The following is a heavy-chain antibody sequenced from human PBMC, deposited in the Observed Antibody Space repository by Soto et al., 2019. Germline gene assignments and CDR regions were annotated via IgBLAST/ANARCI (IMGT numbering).Heavy chain of an antibody. V-gene: IGHV3-74*01. Sequence: EVQLVESGGGLVQPGGPLKLSCAASGFTFTNYWIHWVRQAPGKGLVWVSRTNSDGSNISYADFVKGRFTISRDNAKTTVYLQMNSLRAEDTAVYFCASSATGLYGDYNWGQGALVTVSS. CDR1: GFTFTNYW. CDR3: ASSATGLYGDYN. CDR2: TNSDGSNI. J-gene: IGHJ4*02. D-gene: IGHD4-17*01.